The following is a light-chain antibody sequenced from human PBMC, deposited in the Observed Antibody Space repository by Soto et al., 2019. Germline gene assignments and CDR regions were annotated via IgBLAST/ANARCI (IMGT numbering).Light chain of an antibody. CDR2: SNH. J-gene: IGLJ1*01. CDR3: AAWDDSLNGSV. CDR1: SSNIGSYT. Sequence: QSALTQPPSASGTPGQTVTVSCSGSSSNIGSYTVNWYQQLPGTAPELVIYSNHQRPSGVPDRFSGSKSGTSASLAISGLQSEDEADYYCAAWDDSLNGSVFGSGTKVTVL. V-gene: IGLV1-44*01.